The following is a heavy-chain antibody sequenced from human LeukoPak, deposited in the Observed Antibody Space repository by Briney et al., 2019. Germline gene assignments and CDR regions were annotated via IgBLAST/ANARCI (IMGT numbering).Heavy chain of an antibody. Sequence: AGSLRLSCAASGFTFSSYSMNWVRQAPGKGLEWVSSISSSSSYIYYADSVKGRFTISRDNAKNSLYLQMNSLRAEDTAVYYCARGRIAAAATLFYWGQGTLVTVSS. CDR3: ARGRIAAAATLFY. CDR2: ISSSSSYI. CDR1: GFTFSSYS. J-gene: IGHJ4*02. V-gene: IGHV3-21*01. D-gene: IGHD6-13*01.